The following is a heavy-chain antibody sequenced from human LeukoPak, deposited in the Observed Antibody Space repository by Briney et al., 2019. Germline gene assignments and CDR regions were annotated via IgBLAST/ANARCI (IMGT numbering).Heavy chain of an antibody. CDR3: ARGHYDILPGYNDAFDI. J-gene: IGHJ3*02. CDR2: ISAYNGNT. CDR1: GYTFTSYG. D-gene: IGHD3-9*01. V-gene: IGHV1-18*01. Sequence: ASVKVSCKASGYTFTSYGISWVRQAPGQGLEWMGWISAYNGNTNYAQNLQGRVTMTTDTSTSTAYMELRSLRSDDTAVYYCARGHYDILPGYNDAFDIWGQGKMVTVSS.